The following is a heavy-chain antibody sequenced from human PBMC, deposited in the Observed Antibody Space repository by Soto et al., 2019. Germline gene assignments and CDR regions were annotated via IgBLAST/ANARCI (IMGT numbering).Heavy chain of an antibody. CDR1: GYTITGYY. J-gene: IGHJ6*02. V-gene: IGHV1-2*04. Sequence: GASVKVSCKASGYTITGYYMHWVRQAPGQGLEWMGWINPNSGGTNYAQKFQGWVTMTRDTSISTAYMELSRLRSDDTAVYYCARVRSSSEVGMDVWGQGTTVTVSS. CDR2: INPNSGGT. CDR3: ARVRSSSEVGMDV. D-gene: IGHD6-6*01.